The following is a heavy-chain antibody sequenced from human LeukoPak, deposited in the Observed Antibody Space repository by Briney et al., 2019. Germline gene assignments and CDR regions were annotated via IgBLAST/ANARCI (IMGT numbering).Heavy chain of an antibody. CDR3: ARVTGSGSYYNWLDP. Sequence: PGGSLRLSCAASGFTLSNNYMNWVRQAPGKGPEWVSLISSGGNTYYSESVKGRCTISRDNSKNTQYLQMNSLRAADTAVYYCARVTGSGSYYNWLDPWGQGTLVTVSS. J-gene: IGHJ5*02. D-gene: IGHD3-10*01. V-gene: IGHV3-53*01. CDR2: ISSGGNT. CDR1: GFTLSNNY.